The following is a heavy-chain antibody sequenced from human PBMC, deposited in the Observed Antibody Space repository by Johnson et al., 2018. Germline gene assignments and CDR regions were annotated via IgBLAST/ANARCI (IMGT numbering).Heavy chain of an antibody. J-gene: IGHJ3*02. CDR3: ARGELWGNDREALDAFDI. CDR1: GFTFSSYG. Sequence: EVQLLESGGGVVQPGRSLRLSCAASGFTFSSYGMHWVRQAPGKGLEWVSAISGSGGSTYYADSVKGRFTISRDNAKNSLYLQMNSLRAEETAVYYCARGELWGNDREALDAFDIWGQGTRVTVSS. CDR2: ISGSGGST. D-gene: IGHD3-16*02. V-gene: IGHV3-23*01.